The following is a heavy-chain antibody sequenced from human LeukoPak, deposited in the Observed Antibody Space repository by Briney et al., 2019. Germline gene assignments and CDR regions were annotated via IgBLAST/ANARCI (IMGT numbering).Heavy chain of an antibody. CDR2: IYTSGST. D-gene: IGHD2-2*02. Sequence: SQTLSLTCTVSGGSISSGSYYWSWIRQPAGKGLEWIGRIYTSGSTNYNPSLKSRVTISVDRSKNQFSLKLSSVTAADTAVYYCAREPDCSSTSCYIDYWGQGTLVTVSS. V-gene: IGHV4-61*02. J-gene: IGHJ4*02. CDR1: GGSISSGSYY. CDR3: AREPDCSSTSCYIDY.